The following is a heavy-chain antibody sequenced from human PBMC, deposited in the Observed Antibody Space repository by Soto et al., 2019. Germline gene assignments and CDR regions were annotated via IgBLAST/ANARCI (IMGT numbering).Heavy chain of an antibody. CDR2: LTHDGGSA. V-gene: IGHV3-30*05. Sequence: QVQLVQSGGGVVQPGRTLRLSCAAAGFSRTAIGMQWVRQPPGKGLQWVARLTHDGGSAFYADYVKVRVPVSKHTANNTMYLQRNGLKPEVTAIYYCAPIADSWGLGTLVTVTS. CDR1: GFSRTAIG. J-gene: IGHJ4*02. CDR3: APIADS. D-gene: IGHD2-21*01.